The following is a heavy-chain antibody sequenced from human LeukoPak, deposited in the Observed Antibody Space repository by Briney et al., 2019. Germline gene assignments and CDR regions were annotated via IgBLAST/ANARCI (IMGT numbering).Heavy chain of an antibody. CDR1: GFTLSSYA. CDR2: ISYDGSNQ. J-gene: IGHJ4*02. Sequence: GSPRLSLAAPGFTLSSYAMHRGRPAPGQGLGWVAVISYDGSNQYYTDSVKGRFTISRDNSRDTLYLQMDILRAEDTAVYYCTREVTLTDTYFDYWGQGTLVTVSS. CDR3: TREVTLTDTYFDY. V-gene: IGHV3-30-3*01.